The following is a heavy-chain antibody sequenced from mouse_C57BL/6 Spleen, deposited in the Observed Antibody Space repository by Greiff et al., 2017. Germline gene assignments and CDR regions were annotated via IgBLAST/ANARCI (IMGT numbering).Heavy chain of an antibody. D-gene: IGHD1-1*01. CDR2: IDPENGDT. Sequence: EVKVVESGAELVRPGASVKLSCTASGFNIKDDYMHWVKQRPEQGLEWIGWIDPENGDTEYASKFQGKATITADTSSNTAYLQLSSLTSEDTAVYYCTGITTVVDPYYYAMDYWGQGTSVTVSS. J-gene: IGHJ4*01. CDR1: GFNIKDDY. V-gene: IGHV14-4*01. CDR3: TGITTVVDPYYYAMDY.